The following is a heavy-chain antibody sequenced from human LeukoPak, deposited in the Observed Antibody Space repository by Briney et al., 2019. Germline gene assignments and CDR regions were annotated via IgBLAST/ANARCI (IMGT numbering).Heavy chain of an antibody. Sequence: SETLSLTCTVSGGSINSSNYYWGWIRQPPGKGLEWIGSIYYSGSTYYNPSLKSRVSISVDTSKDQFSLKLSSVTAADTAVYYCARHRDSSGWYDFDYWGQGTLVTISS. CDR3: ARHRDSSGWYDFDY. J-gene: IGHJ4*02. CDR2: IYYSGST. D-gene: IGHD6-19*01. V-gene: IGHV4-39*01. CDR1: GGSINSSNYY.